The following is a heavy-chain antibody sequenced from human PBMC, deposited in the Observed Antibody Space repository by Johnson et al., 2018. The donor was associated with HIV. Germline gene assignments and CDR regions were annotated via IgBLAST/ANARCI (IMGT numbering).Heavy chain of an antibody. CDR2: IRYDGTKK. D-gene: IGHD3-22*01. J-gene: IGHJ3*02. CDR3: AKADDVEDTSGYLSAFDI. V-gene: IGHV3-30*02. CDR1: GFSFGSYG. Sequence: QEKLVESGGGVVQPGGSLRLSCAASGFSFGSYGMHWVRQAPGKGLEWVAFIRYDGTKKYYADSVKGRFTISRDNSNNMLYLQMDSLRAEDTAAYYCAKADDVEDTSGYLSAFDIWGQGTMVTVSS.